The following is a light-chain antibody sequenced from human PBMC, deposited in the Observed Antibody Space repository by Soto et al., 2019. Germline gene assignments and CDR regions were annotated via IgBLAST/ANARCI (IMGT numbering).Light chain of an antibody. CDR1: QGISSSY. J-gene: IGKJ5*01. V-gene: IGKV3-20*01. Sequence: TQSPSSVSLSVGDIVTITCRASQGISSSYLAWYQQKPGQAPRLLIYGASSRATGIPDMFNGSGSGTDFTLTISRLEPEDFAVYYCQQYGSSITFGQGTRLEIK. CDR2: GAS. CDR3: QQYGSSIT.